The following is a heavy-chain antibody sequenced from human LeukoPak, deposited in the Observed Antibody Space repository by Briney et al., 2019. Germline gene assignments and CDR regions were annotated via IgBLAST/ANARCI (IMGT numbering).Heavy chain of an antibody. CDR3: ASSGYYYGDAFDI. D-gene: IGHD3-22*01. V-gene: IGHV3-30*03. Sequence: GGSLRLSCAASGFTFSSYGMHWVRQAPGKGLEWVAVISHDGSNKYYADSVKGRFTISRDNSKNTLYLQMNSLRAEDTAVYYCASSGYYYGDAFDIWGQGTMVTVSS. CDR2: ISHDGSNK. J-gene: IGHJ3*02. CDR1: GFTFSSYG.